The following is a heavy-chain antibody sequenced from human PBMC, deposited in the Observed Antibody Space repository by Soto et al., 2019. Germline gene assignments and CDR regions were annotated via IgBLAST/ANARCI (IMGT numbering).Heavy chain of an antibody. D-gene: IGHD2-2*01. CDR2: ISSSSSYI. J-gene: IGHJ5*02. V-gene: IGHV3-21*01. CDR1: GFTFSSYS. Sequence: GGSLRLSCAASGFTFSSYSMNWVRQAPGKGLEWVSSISSSSSYIYYADSVKGRFTISRDNAKNSLYLQMNSLRAEDTAVYYCARVVTPAWFDPWGQGTLVNVSS. CDR3: ARVVTPAWFDP.